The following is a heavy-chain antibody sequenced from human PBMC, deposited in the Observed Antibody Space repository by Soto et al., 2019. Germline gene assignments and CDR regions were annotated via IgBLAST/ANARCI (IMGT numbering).Heavy chain of an antibody. Sequence: PSETLSVTCAVSGGSISSGCYSWSWIRQPPGKGLEWIGYIYHGSTYYNPSLKSRVTISVDRSKNQFSLKLSSVTAADTAVYYCAVYGGNSGVRFDPWGQGTLVTVSS. CDR1: GGSISSGCYS. J-gene: IGHJ5*02. CDR2: IYHGST. D-gene: IGHD4-17*01. V-gene: IGHV4-30-2*01. CDR3: AVYGGNSGVRFDP.